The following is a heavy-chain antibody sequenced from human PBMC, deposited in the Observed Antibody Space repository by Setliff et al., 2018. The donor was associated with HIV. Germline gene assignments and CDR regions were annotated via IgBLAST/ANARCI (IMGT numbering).Heavy chain of an antibody. D-gene: IGHD6-13*01. Sequence: SETLSLTCTASYATISTADYYWSWIRQPPGKGLEWIGFVSYTGTTHYNPSLKSRLTISIDTSKNQFSLKVSSVTAADTAIYYCARTYSSNWYIDYWGQGTLVTVSS. CDR1: YATISTADYY. CDR2: VSYTGTT. CDR3: ARTYSSNWYIDY. V-gene: IGHV4-30-4*01. J-gene: IGHJ4*02.